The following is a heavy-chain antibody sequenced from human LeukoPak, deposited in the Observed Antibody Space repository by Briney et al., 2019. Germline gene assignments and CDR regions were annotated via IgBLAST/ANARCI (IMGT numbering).Heavy chain of an antibody. CDR1: GGSISSSSYY. CDR2: IYYSGST. D-gene: IGHD3-22*01. J-gene: IGHJ5*02. V-gene: IGHV4-39*07. CDR3: ARAGYYYDSSGYLNNWFDP. Sequence: SETLSLTCTVSGGSISSSSYYWGWIRQPPGKGLEWIGSIYYSGSTNYNPSLKSRVTISVDTSKNQFSLKLSSVTAADTAVYYCARAGYYYDSSGYLNNWFDPWGQGTLVTVSS.